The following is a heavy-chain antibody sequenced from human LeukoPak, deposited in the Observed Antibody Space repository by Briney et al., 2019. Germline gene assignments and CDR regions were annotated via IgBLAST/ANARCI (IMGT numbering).Heavy chain of an antibody. J-gene: IGHJ2*01. CDR2: IIPIFGTA. D-gene: IGHD4-23*01. CDR1: GGTFSSYA. CDR3: ARRPLRGGNPWWYFDL. V-gene: IGHV1-69*05. Sequence: ASVKVSCKASGGTFSSYAISWVRQAPGQGLEWMGRIIPIFGTANYAQKFQGRVTITTDESTSTAYMELSSLRSEDTAVYYCARRPLRGGNPWWYFDLWGCGTLVTVSS.